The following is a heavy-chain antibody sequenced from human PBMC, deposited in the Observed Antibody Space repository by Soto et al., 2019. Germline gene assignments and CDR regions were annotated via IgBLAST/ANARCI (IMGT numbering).Heavy chain of an antibody. D-gene: IGHD3-10*01. J-gene: IGHJ4*02. CDR3: ARLQFGEGFDY. V-gene: IGHV4-30-2*01. CDR1: GGSISGGGFS. CDR2: ILHTGGT. Sequence: SETLSLTCAVSGGSISGGGFSWSWIRQPPGKGLEWIGYILHTGGTQYNPSLKSRVSMSVDKSKNQFSLHLTSVTAADTAVYYCARLQFGEGFDYWGQGALVTVS.